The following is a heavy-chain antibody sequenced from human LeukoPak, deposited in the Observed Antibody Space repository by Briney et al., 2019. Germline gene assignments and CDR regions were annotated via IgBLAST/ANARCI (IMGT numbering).Heavy chain of an antibody. V-gene: IGHV4-4*02. D-gene: IGHD3-10*01. CDR1: GGSISSSNW. CDR3: ATAQFTMVRGVIPFDY. Sequence: TPSETLSLTCAVSGGSISSSNWWSWVRQPPGKGLEWIGEIYHSGSTNYNPSLKSRVTISVDKSKNQFSLKLSSVTAADTAVYYCATAQFTMVRGVIPFDYWGQGTLVTVSS. CDR2: IYHSGST. J-gene: IGHJ4*02.